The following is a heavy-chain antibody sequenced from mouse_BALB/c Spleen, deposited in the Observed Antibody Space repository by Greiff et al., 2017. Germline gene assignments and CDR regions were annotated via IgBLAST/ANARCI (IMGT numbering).Heavy chain of an antibody. V-gene: IGHV8-12*01. CDR2: IYWDDDK. CDR3: ARRADNGYFDY. J-gene: IGHJ2*01. CDR1: GFSLSTSGMG. Sequence: QVTLKESGPGILQPSQTLSLTCSFSGFSLSTSGMGVSWIRQPSGKGLEWLAHIYWDDDKRYNPSLKSRLTISKDTSRNQVFLKITSVDTADTATYYSARRADNGYFDYWGQGTTLTVSS.